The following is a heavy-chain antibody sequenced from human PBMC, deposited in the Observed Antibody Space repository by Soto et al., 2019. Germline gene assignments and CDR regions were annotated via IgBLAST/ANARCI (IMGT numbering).Heavy chain of an antibody. CDR1: GGSISSGGYY. CDR3: ASPKIAFYNWFDP. CDR2: IYYSGST. J-gene: IGHJ5*02. V-gene: IGHV4-31*03. D-gene: IGHD3-3*02. Sequence: PSETLSLTCTVSGGSISSGGYYWSWIRQHPGKGLEWIGYIYYSGSTYYNPSLKSRVTISVDTSKNQFSLKLSSVTAADTAVYYCASPKIAFYNWFDPWGQGTLVTVS.